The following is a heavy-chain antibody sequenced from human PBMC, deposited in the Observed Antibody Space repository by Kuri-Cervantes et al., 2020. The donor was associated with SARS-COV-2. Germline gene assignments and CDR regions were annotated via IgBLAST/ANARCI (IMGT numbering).Heavy chain of an antibody. J-gene: IGHJ5*02. D-gene: IGHD1-26*01. CDR3: ARDGTAGGSYNWFDP. CDR2: IGSSSSYI. CDR1: GFTFSSYS. V-gene: IGHV3-21*04. Sequence: GGSLRLSCAGSGFTFSSYSMNWVRQAPGKGLEWVSCIGSSSSYIYYADSVKGRFTISRDNSKNSLYLQMNSLRGEDTAVYYCARDGTAGGSYNWFDPWGQGTLVTVSS.